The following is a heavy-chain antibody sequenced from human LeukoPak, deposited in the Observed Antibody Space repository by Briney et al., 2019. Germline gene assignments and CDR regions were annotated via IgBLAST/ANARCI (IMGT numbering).Heavy chain of an antibody. D-gene: IGHD3-22*01. CDR1: GGSISSSSYY. CDR3: ARGGMIVVVNAPKTNWFDP. Sequence: SETLSLTCTVSGGSISSSSYYWGWIRQPPGKGLEWIGSIYYSGSTYYNPSLKRRVTISVDTSKNQFSLKLSSVTAADTAVYYCARGGMIVVVNAPKTNWFDPWGQGTLVTVSS. CDR2: IYYSGST. J-gene: IGHJ5*02. V-gene: IGHV4-39*07.